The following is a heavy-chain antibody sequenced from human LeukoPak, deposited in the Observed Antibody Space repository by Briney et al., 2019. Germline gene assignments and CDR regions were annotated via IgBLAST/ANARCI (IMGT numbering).Heavy chain of an antibody. D-gene: IGHD4-17*01. CDR3: ARGYGDSIHFDY. V-gene: IGHV3-7*04. CDR2: IKRGGSEK. J-gene: IGHJ4*02. CDR1: GFTFSSYG. Sequence: GRSLRLSCAASGFTFSSYGMHWVRQALGKGLEWVANIKRGGSEKYYVDSVKGRFTISRDNAKNSLYLQMNSLRAEEAAVYYCARGYGDSIHFDYWGQGTLVTVSS.